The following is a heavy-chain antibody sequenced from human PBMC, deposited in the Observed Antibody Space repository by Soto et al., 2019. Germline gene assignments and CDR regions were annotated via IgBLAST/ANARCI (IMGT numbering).Heavy chain of an antibody. CDR1: GFTFSSYS. D-gene: IGHD6-6*01. CDR3: ARASGYSSSPRRPIDY. CDR2: ISSSSSYI. Sequence: GGSLRLSCAASGFTFSSYSMNWVRQAPGKGLEWVSSISSSSSYIYYADSVKGRFTISRDNAKNSLYLQMNSLRAEDTAVYYCARASGYSSSPRRPIDYWGQGTLVTVSS. J-gene: IGHJ4*02. V-gene: IGHV3-21*01.